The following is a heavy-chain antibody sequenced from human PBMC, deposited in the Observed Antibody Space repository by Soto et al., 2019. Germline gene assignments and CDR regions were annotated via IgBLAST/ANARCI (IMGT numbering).Heavy chain of an antibody. V-gene: IGHV4-34*01. CDR1: GGSFSGYY. J-gene: IGHJ5*02. D-gene: IGHD5-12*01. CDR2: INHSGST. Sequence: QVQLQQWGAGLLKPSETLSLTCAVYGGSFSGYYWSWIRQPPGKGLEWSGEINHSGSTNYNPSLKSRVTISVDTSKNQFSLKLSSVTAADTAVYYCARGLQSGKRWLHIIAGYWFDPWGQGNLVTVSS. CDR3: ARGLQSGKRWLHIIAGYWFDP.